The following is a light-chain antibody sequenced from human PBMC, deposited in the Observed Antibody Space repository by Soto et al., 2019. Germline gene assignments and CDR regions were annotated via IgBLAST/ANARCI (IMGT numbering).Light chain of an antibody. CDR3: QQYNDWPYT. Sequence: EIVMTQSPATLSVSPGEGATLSCRASQGISGDLAWYQQKPGQAPRLLIFGASTRATAIPARFSGSGSGTEFTLTISSLQSEDFAVYYCQQYNDWPYTFGKGTKLEIK. CDR1: QGISGD. V-gene: IGKV3-15*01. J-gene: IGKJ2*01. CDR2: GAS.